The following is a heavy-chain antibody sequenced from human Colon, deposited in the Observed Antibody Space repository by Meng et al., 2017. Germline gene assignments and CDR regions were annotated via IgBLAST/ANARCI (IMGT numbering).Heavy chain of an antibody. V-gene: IGHV3-53*04. CDR3: ASAPSLGAAIDY. D-gene: IGHD1-26*01. CDR2: IYSDGST. Sequence: EVQLVESGGVLVQLGGSQRLSCAASGFTVSSKYMTWVRQAPGKGLEWVSVIYSDGSTYYADSVKGRFTISRHNSRNTLYLQMNGLRPEDTAFYYCASAPSLGAAIDYWGQGTLVTVSS. CDR1: GFTVSSKY. J-gene: IGHJ4*02.